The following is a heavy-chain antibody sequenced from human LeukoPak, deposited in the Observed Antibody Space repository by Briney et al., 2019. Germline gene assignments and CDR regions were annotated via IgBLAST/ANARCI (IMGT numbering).Heavy chain of an antibody. CDR1: GFTFSDYY. Sequence: GGSLRLSCAASGFTFSDYYMSWVRQAPGKGLEWVSAISGSGGSTYYADSVKGRFTISRDNSKNTLYLQMNSLRAEDTAVYYCAKDMRFDWTPYYFDYWGQGTLVTVSS. CDR3: AKDMRFDWTPYYFDY. CDR2: ISGSGGST. V-gene: IGHV3-23*01. J-gene: IGHJ4*02. D-gene: IGHD3-9*01.